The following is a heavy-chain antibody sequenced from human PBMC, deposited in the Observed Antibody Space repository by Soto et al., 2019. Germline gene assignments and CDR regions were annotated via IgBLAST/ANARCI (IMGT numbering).Heavy chain of an antibody. CDR2: IYRTGST. J-gene: IGHJ4*02. V-gene: IGHV4-30-4*01. CDR3: ARDFLDTTVDHYFDS. Sequence: QVQLQESGPGLVKPSQTLSLTCTVSGVSLTNGDSYWSWIRQSPGKGLEWIGYIYRTGSTQCHPSLRSRVTMSLDTSKGQFSLSLTSLTVADTAVYYCARDFLDTTVDHYFDSWGQGILVTVSS. D-gene: IGHD3-3*01. CDR1: GVSLTNGDSY.